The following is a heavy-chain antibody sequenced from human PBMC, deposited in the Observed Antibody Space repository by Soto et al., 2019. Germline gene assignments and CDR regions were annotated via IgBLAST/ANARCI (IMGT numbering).Heavy chain of an antibody. D-gene: IGHD3-10*01. CDR3: ARDRPGISVIRAVKTYNYFDP. V-gene: IGHV1-18*01. CDR2: ISTDNTHR. CDR1: GGTLSTHA. Sequence: GASVKVSCKASGGTLSTHAIIWVRQAPGRGLEWMGWISTDNTHRNYAQNFQERVTMTTDTSTNTAYMELRSLRSDDTAIYYCARDRPGISVIRAVKTYNYFDPWGQGTLVTVSS. J-gene: IGHJ5*02.